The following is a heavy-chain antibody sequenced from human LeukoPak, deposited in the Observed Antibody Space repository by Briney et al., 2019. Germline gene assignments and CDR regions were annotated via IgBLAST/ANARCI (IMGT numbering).Heavy chain of an antibody. CDR3: ARGTSPDFDY. V-gene: IGHV3-66*01. Sequence: EGSLRLSCAASGFTVSGNYMTWVRQAPGRGLEWVALIYAGGTTFYPDSVKGRFTVSRDNAKNSLYLQMNSLRAEDTAVYYCARGTSPDFDYWGQGTLVTVSS. CDR2: IYAGGTT. D-gene: IGHD3-10*01. J-gene: IGHJ4*02. CDR1: GFTVSGNY.